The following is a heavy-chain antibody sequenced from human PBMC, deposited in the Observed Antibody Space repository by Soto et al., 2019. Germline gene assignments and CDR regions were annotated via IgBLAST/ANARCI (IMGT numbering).Heavy chain of an antibody. CDR1: GGTFSSYA. Sequence: GASVKVSCKASGGTFSSYAISWVRQAPGQGLEWMGGTFPMFGKANYAQKFQGRVTISADKSTSTAYMELSSLTSEDTAVYYCATVDISTWIDGMDVCGQGTTVTVSS. CDR3: ATVDISTWIDGMDV. J-gene: IGHJ6*02. V-gene: IGHV1-69*06. D-gene: IGHD6-13*01. CDR2: TFPMFGKA.